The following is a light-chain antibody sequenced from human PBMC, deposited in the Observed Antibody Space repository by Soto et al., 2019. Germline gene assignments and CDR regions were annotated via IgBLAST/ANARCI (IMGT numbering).Light chain of an antibody. CDR1: NSDVGSYNL. Sequence: QSALTQPASVSGSPGQSITISCTGTNSDVGSYNLVSWYQQHPGKAPKLVIYEGSKRPSGLSNRFSGPKSGNTASLTISGLQAEDEADYYCCSYAGSSTYVFGGGTKLTVL. CDR2: EGS. CDR3: CSYAGSSTYV. J-gene: IGLJ2*01. V-gene: IGLV2-23*01.